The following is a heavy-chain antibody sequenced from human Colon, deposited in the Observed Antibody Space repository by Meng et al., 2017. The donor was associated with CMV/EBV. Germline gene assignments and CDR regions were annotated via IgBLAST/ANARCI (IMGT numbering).Heavy chain of an antibody. CDR3: THVLRGFGELPMSPPDR. CDR2: IRFDGNIE. CDR1: ITFSSYG. J-gene: IGHJ5*02. D-gene: IGHD3-10*01. V-gene: IGHV3-30*02. Sequence: ITFSSYGMHWVRQSPGKGLEWVAFIRFDGNIENYADSVKGRFTISRDNSKSTLYLQMNNLRREDTGVYYCTHVLRGFGELPMSPPDRWGQGTLVTVSS.